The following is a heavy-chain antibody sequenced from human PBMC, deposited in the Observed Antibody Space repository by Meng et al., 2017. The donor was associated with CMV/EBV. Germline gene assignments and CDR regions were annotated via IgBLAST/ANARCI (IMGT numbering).Heavy chain of an antibody. V-gene: IGHV3-21*01. CDR2: ISSSSSYI. D-gene: IGHD3-10*01. CDR1: GFTFSSYS. Sequence: EVQLVESGGXLVKPGXSLRLSCAGSGFTFSSYSMNWVRQAPGKGLEWVSSISSSSSYIYYADSVKGRFTISRDNAKNSLYLQMNSLRAEDTAVYYCARDYGSGKDYWGQGTLVTVSS. J-gene: IGHJ4*02. CDR3: ARDYGSGKDY.